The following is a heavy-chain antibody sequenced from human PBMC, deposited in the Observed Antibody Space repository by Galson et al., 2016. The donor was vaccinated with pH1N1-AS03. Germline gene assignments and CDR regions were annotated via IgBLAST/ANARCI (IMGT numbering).Heavy chain of an antibody. CDR1: GFRFDDYA. CDR2: ISWNSNKI. CDR3: IKGGAASADFFDS. V-gene: IGHV3-9*01. Sequence: SPRLSCAVSGFRFDDYAMHWVRQAPGKGLEWVSSISWNSNKIDYADSVKGRFTISRDSAKNSLNLQMNSLRAEDTALYYCIKGGAASADFFDSWGQGTMVTVSS. J-gene: IGHJ3*02. D-gene: IGHD3/OR15-3a*01.